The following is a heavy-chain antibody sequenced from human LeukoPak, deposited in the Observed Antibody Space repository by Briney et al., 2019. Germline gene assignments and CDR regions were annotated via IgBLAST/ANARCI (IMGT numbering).Heavy chain of an antibody. Sequence: PGGSLRLSCAASGFTIRNYAMHWFRQAPGKGLEWVAGISSDAINKYYTDSVKGRFTISRDDSKNTLYLQIDSLRAEDTAVYYCANGKNKLFSSLPEFDYWGQGTLVTVSS. CDR1: GFTIRNYA. D-gene: IGHD1-26*01. CDR3: ANGKNKLFSSLPEFDY. J-gene: IGHJ4*02. V-gene: IGHV3-30*04. CDR2: ISSDAINK.